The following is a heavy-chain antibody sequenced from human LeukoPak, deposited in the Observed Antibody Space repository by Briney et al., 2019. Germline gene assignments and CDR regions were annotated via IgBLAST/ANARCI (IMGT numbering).Heavy chain of an antibody. CDR3: ARESPYCSSTSCYTSFDY. V-gene: IGHV4-39*02. CDR1: GGSISSSSYY. D-gene: IGHD2-2*02. J-gene: IGHJ4*02. Sequence: SETLSLTCTVSGGSISSSSYYWGWIRQPPGKGLEWIGSIYYSGSTYYNPSLKSRVTISVDTSKNQFSLKLSSVTAADTAVYYCARESPYCSSTSCYTSFDYWGQGTLVTVSS. CDR2: IYYSGST.